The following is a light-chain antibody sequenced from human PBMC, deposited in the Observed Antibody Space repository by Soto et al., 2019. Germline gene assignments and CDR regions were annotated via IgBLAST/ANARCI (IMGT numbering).Light chain of an antibody. Sequence: QSVLTQPPSASGTPGQRVTISCSGGSSNIGVNTVNWYQQLPGTAPKLLIYSDNQRPSGVPDRFSGSKSGTSASLAISGLQSEDEADYSCAAWDDSLSGPVFGGGTQLTVL. CDR3: AAWDDSLSGPV. CDR1: SSNIGVNT. J-gene: IGLJ7*01. V-gene: IGLV1-44*01. CDR2: SDN.